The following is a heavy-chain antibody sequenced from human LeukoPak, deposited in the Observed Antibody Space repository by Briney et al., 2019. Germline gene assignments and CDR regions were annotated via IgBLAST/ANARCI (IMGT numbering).Heavy chain of an antibody. V-gene: IGHV4-34*01. CDR3: ARSAGYYYYYMDV. Sequence: SETLSLTCAVYGGSFSGYYWSWIRQPPGKGLEWIGEINHSGSTNYNPSLKSRVTISVDTSKNQFSLKLSSVTAADTAVYYCARSAGYYYYYMDVWGKGTTVTISS. J-gene: IGHJ6*03. CDR1: GGSFSGYY. CDR2: INHSGST.